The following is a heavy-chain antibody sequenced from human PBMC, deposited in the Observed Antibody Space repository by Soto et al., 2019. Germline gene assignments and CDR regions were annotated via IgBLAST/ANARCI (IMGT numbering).Heavy chain of an antibody. CDR2: ISWDGGST. V-gene: IGHV3-43*01. J-gene: IGHJ1*01. Sequence: EVQLVESGGVVVQPGGSLRLSCAASGFTFDDYTMHWVRQAPGKGLEWVSLISWDGGSTYYADSVKGRFTISRDNSKNSLYLQMNSLRTEDTALYYXAKXLLXXYXXXGFQHXGXGTLVTVSS. D-gene: IGHD3-10*01. CDR3: AKXLLXXYXXXGFQH. CDR1: GFTFDDYT.